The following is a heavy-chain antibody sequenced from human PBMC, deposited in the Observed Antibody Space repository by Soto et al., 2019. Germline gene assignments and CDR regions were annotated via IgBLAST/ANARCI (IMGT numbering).Heavy chain of an antibody. CDR1: TFSMYS. CDR2: ISSGGVYI. CDR3: TRDQGGSYDSWFDP. Sequence: VQVVESGGGLVNPGGSLRLSCNFTFSMYSMNWVRQAPGKGLEWVASISSGGVYIKYADSVQGRFTISRDNAKNSVSLQMNSLKVEDTAVYYCTRDQGGSYDSWFDPWGQGTRVVVSS. J-gene: IGHJ5*02. D-gene: IGHD1-26*01. V-gene: IGHV3-21*06.